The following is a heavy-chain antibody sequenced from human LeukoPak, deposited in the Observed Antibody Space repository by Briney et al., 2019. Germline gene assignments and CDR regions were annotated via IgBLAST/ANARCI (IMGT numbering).Heavy chain of an antibody. CDR3: ARTHDLGY. V-gene: IGHV1-2*02. J-gene: IGHJ4*02. CDR1: GYTFTSYG. Sequence: ASVKVSCKASGYTFTSYGISWVRQAPGQGLEWMGWINPNSGGTNYAQKFQGRVTMTRDTSISTAYMELSRLRSDDTAVYYCARTHDLGYWGQGTLVTVSS. CDR2: INPNSGGT. D-gene: IGHD1-1*01.